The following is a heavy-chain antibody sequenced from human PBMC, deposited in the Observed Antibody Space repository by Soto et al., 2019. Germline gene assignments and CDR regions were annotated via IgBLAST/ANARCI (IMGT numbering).Heavy chain of an antibody. V-gene: IGHV4-59*01. D-gene: IGHD6-13*01. Sequence: SETLSLTCTVSGGSISSYYWSWIRQPPGKGLEWIGYIYYSGSTNYNPSLKSRVTISVDTSKNQFSLKLSSVTAADTAVYYCARGIAAAAFWFDPWGQGTLVTVSS. CDR1: GGSISSYY. CDR2: IYYSGST. J-gene: IGHJ5*02. CDR3: ARGIAAAAFWFDP.